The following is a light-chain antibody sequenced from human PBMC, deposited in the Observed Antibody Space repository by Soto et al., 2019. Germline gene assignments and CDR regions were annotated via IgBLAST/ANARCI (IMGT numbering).Light chain of an antibody. CDR2: GAS. J-gene: IGKJ5*01. V-gene: IGKV3-15*01. Sequence: TVLTQSPATGSFSPWERATLSFRASENIYANLAWYQQKPGQAPRLLFYGASTRATGLPARFSGTGSGTEFTLTINSLQAEDSAVYYCQQYYNWPRTFGQGTRLEIK. CDR1: ENIYAN. CDR3: QQYYNWPRT.